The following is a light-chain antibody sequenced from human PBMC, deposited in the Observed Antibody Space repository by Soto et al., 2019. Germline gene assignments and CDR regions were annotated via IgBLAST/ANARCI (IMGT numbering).Light chain of an antibody. CDR2: AAS. CDR1: QGISSY. CDR3: QQLNSYPIT. V-gene: IGKV1-9*01. Sequence: IQLTQSPSSLSASVGDRVTITCRASQGISSYLAWYQQKPGKAPKLLIYAASTLQSGVPSRFSGSGSGTDFALTISGLQPEDVATYYCQQLNSYPITFGQGTRLEIK. J-gene: IGKJ5*01.